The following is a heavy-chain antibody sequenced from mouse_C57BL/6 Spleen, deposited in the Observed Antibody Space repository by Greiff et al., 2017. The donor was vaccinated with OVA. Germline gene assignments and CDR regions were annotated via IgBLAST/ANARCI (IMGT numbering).Heavy chain of an antibody. Sequence: EVTLVESEGGLVQPGSSMKLSCTASGFTFSDYYMAWVRQVPEKGLEWVAKINYDGSSTYYLDSLKSRFIISRDNAKNILYLQMSSLKSEDTATYYCARGGFFYAMDYWGQGTSVTVSS. V-gene: IGHV5-16*01. CDR3: ARGGFFYAMDY. CDR2: INYDGSST. J-gene: IGHJ4*01. CDR1: GFTFSDYY.